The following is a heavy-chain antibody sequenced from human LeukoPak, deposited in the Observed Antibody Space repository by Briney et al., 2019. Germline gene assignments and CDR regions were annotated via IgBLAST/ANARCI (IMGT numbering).Heavy chain of an antibody. D-gene: IGHD2-15*01. CDR3: AKAPNLVAAPDY. V-gene: IGHV3-30*02. J-gene: IGHJ4*02. Sequence: GGSLRLSCAASGFTFSNYGMHWARQAPGKGLECVAFIRYDGSNKYYGDSVKGRFTISRDNSKNTLYLQMTSLRAEDTAVYYCAKAPNLVAAPDYWGQGTLVTVSS. CDR2: IRYDGSNK. CDR1: GFTFSNYG.